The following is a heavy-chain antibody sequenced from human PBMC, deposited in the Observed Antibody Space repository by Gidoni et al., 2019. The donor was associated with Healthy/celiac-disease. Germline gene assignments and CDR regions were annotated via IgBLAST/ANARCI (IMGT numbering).Heavy chain of an antibody. CDR3: AKGGRFLEWFPFDN. J-gene: IGHJ4*02. CDR1: GFTFSSYA. Sequence: EVQLFESGGGLVQPGGSLRLSCAASGFTFSSYAMSWVRQAPGKGLEWVSAISGSGGSTYYADSVKGRFTIDRDNSKNTRYLQMNSLRAEETAVYYCAKGGRFLEWFPFDNWGQGTLVTVSS. CDR2: ISGSGGST. V-gene: IGHV3-23*01. D-gene: IGHD3-3*01.